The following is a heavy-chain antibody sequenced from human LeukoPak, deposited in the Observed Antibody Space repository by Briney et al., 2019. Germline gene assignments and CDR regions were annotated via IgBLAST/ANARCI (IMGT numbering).Heavy chain of an antibody. D-gene: IGHD3-22*01. CDR3: ARDRGSSGYYYGGLDY. Sequence: PGGSLRLSCAASGFTFSSYSMNWVRQAPGKGLECVSSISSSSSYKSYADPVKGRFTISRDNAKNSLYLQMNSLRAEDTAVYYCARDRGSSGYYYGGLDYWGQGTLVTVSS. CDR2: ISSSSSYK. J-gene: IGHJ4*02. CDR1: GFTFSSYS. V-gene: IGHV3-21*01.